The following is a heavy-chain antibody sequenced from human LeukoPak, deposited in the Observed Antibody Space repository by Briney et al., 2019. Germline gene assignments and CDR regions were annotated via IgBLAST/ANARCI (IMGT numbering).Heavy chain of an antibody. CDR1: GGSISSSSYY. V-gene: IGHV4-39*07. J-gene: IGHJ4*02. Sequence: SETLSLTCTVSGGSISSSSYYWGWIRQPPGKGLEWIGSIYYSGSTYYNPSLKSRVTISVDTSKNQFSLKLSSVTAADTAVYYCARDQNKRKNSGWYGYWGQGTLVTVSS. CDR3: ARDQNKRKNSGWYGY. D-gene: IGHD6-19*01. CDR2: IYYSGST.